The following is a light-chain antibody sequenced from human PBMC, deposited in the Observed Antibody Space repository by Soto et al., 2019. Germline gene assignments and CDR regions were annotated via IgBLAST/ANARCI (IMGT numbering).Light chain of an antibody. V-gene: IGKV3-11*01. J-gene: IGKJ3*01. CDR2: DAS. Sequence: EIVLTQSPATLSLSPGERATLSCRASQSVSSYLAWYQQKPGQAPRLLIYDASNRATGIPARFSGSGSVTDFTLTISSLEPEDFAVYYCQQRSHGPLSVPFGPGTKVDI. CDR3: QQRSHGPLSVP. CDR1: QSVSSY.